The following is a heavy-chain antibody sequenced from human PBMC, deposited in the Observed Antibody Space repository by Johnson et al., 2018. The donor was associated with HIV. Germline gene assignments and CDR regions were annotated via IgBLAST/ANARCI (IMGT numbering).Heavy chain of an antibody. Sequence: EVQLVESGGGLVQPGGSLRLSCAASGFTFSTYWMNWVRQAPGKGLEWLANINQDGSAKYSVDSLKGRFTISRDNVKNSLYLQMNSLRVEDAAVYYCARDNLRQLDAFDIWGQGTMVTVSS. D-gene: IGHD3-16*01. CDR1: GFTFSTYW. CDR2: INQDGSAK. CDR3: ARDNLRQLDAFDI. J-gene: IGHJ3*02. V-gene: IGHV3-7*05.